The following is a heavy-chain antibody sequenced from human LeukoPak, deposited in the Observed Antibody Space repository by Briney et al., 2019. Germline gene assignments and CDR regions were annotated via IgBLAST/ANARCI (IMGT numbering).Heavy chain of an antibody. CDR2: ISSSGSTI. Sequence: GGSLRLSCAASGFTFTSYAMNWVRQAPGKGLEWVSYISSSGSTIYYADSVKGRFTISRDNAKNSLYLQMNSLRAEDTAVYYCARTYYYDSSGYYLRAPPEEFDYWGQGTLVTVSS. CDR1: GFTFTSYA. J-gene: IGHJ4*02. D-gene: IGHD3-22*01. V-gene: IGHV3-48*04. CDR3: ARTYYYDSSGYYLRAPPEEFDY.